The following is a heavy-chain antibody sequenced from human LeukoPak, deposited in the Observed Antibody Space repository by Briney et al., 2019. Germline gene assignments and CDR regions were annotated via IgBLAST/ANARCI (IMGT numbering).Heavy chain of an antibody. CDR3: ARSVTGAWFVP. D-gene: IGHD1-26*01. CDR1: GYTFTSYY. V-gene: IGHV1-46*01. J-gene: IGHJ5*02. CDR2: INPSGGST. Sequence: ASVKVSCKASGYTFTSYYMHWVRQAPGQGLEWMGIINPSGGSTSYAQKFQGRVTMTRDMSTSTVYMELSSLRSEDTAVYYCARSVTGAWFVPWGQGTLVTVSS.